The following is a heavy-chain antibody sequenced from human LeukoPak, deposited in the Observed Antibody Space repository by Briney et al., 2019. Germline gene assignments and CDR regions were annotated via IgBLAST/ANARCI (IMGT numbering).Heavy chain of an antibody. CDR2: IKQDGSEK. Sequence: PGGSLRLSCAASGFTLSSYWMSWVRQAPGKGLEWVANIKQDGSEKYYVDSVKGRFTISRDNVKNSLYLQMNSLRAEDTAVYYCAKASGSSYRDYYYYMDVWGKGTTVTVSS. CDR1: GFTLSSYW. V-gene: IGHV3-7*01. J-gene: IGHJ6*03. CDR3: AKASGSSYRDYYYYMDV. D-gene: IGHD1-26*01.